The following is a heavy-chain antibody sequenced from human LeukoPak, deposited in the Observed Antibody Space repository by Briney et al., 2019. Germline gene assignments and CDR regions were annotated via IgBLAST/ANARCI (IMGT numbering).Heavy chain of an antibody. Sequence: GGSLRLSCAASGFTFSSFWMSWVRQAPGKGLEWVASIKEDGSEKYYVDSVKGRLTISRDNAKNSLYLQMNSLRAEDTAEYYCARGNWNYQGLWGQGTLVTVSS. D-gene: IGHD1-7*01. CDR2: IKEDGSEK. CDR3: ARGNWNYQGL. CDR1: GFTFSSFW. J-gene: IGHJ4*02. V-gene: IGHV3-7*01.